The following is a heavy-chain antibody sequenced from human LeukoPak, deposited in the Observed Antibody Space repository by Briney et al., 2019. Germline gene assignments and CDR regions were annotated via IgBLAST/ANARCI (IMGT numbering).Heavy chain of an antibody. V-gene: IGHV1-2*02. CDR3: ARVALSWSGYYFDY. D-gene: IGHD3-3*01. Sequence: GASVKVSCKASGYTFTGYYMHWVRLAPGQGLEWMGWINPNSGGTNYAQKFQGRVTMTRDTSISTVYMELSRLRSDDTAVYYCARVALSWSGYYFDYWGQGTLVTVSS. CDR2: INPNSGGT. J-gene: IGHJ4*02. CDR1: GYTFTGYY.